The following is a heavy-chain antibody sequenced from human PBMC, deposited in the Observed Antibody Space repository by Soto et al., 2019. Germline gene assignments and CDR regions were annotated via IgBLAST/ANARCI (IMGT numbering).Heavy chain of an antibody. Sequence: QVQLVESGGGLVKPGGSLRLSCAASGFTFSDYYMSWIRQAPGKGLEWVSYISSSSSYTNYADSVKGRFTISRENAKNSLYLQMNSLRAEDTAVYYCARDGYEDAFDIWGQGTMVTVSS. D-gene: IGHD5-12*01. CDR2: ISSSSSYT. CDR3: ARDGYEDAFDI. J-gene: IGHJ3*02. V-gene: IGHV3-11*05. CDR1: GFTFSDYY.